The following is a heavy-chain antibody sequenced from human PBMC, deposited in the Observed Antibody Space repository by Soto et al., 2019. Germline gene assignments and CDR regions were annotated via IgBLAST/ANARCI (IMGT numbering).Heavy chain of an antibody. V-gene: IGHV1-69*13. J-gene: IGHJ6*02. CDR1: GGTFSSYA. CDR3: AREDLHIHLSYYYGMDV. Sequence: SVKVSCKASGGTFSSYAISWVRQAPGQGLEWMGGIIPIFGTANYAQKFQGRVTITADESTSTAYMELSSLRSEDTAVYYCAREDLHIHLSYYYGMDVWGQGTTVTVSS. CDR2: IIPIFGTA. D-gene: IGHD3-3*01.